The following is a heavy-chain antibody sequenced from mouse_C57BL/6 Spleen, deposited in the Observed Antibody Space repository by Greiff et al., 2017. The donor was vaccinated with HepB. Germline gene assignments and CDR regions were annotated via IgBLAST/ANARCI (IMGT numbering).Heavy chain of an antibody. CDR1: GFSLTSYS. J-gene: IGHJ1*03. D-gene: IGHD1-1*01. CDR2: IWSGGST. CDR3: ARRGYGSSYGWYFDV. Sequence: VKLVESGPGLVQPSQSLSITCTVSGFSLTSYSVHWVRQSPGKGLEWLGVIWSGGSTDYNAAFISRLSISKDNSKSQVFFKMNSLQADDTAIYYCARRGYGSSYGWYFDVWGTGTTVTVSS. V-gene: IGHV2-2*01.